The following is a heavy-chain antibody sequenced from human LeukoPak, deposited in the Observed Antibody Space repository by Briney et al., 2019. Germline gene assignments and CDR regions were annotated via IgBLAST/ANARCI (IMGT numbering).Heavy chain of an antibody. J-gene: IGHJ6*02. CDR1: GFTFSSYS. D-gene: IGHD1-1*01. Sequence: GGSLRLSCAASGFTFSSYSMNWVRQAPGKGLEWVSSISSSSSYIYYADSVKGRFTISRDNAKNSPYLQMNSLRAEDTAVYYCARDRWVPTGPDVGYYYYYGMDVWGQGTTVTVSS. V-gene: IGHV3-21*01. CDR3: ARDRWVPTGPDVGYYYYYGMDV. CDR2: ISSSSSYI.